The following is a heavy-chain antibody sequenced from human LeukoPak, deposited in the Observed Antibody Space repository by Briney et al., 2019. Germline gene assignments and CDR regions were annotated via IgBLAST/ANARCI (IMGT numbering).Heavy chain of an antibody. J-gene: IGHJ5*02. CDR2: ISYDGNTK. CDR3: ARSFATWWNYLWYGWFDP. CDR1: GFTFRNYP. D-gene: IGHD1-7*01. V-gene: IGHV3-30*04. Sequence: SGGSLRLSCLGSGFTFRNYPMYWVRQAPGKGLEWMAVISYDGNTKYYADSVKGRFTISRDNSKNSLYLQMNSLRAEDTAVYYCARSFATWWNYLWYGWFDPWGQGTLVTVSS.